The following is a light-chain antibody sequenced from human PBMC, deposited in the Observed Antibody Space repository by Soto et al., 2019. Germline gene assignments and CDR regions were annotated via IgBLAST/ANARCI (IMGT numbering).Light chain of an antibody. CDR2: LGS. J-gene: IGKJ3*01. CDR1: QSLLHGNGYNC. V-gene: IGKV2-28*01. CDR3: MQGIRTPT. Sequence: DIVMTQSPLSLPVTPGEPASISCTSSQSLLHGNGYNCLDWYVQQPGQAPQLLIYLGSNRASVVPDRFSGSGSGTDFTLNISRVEAEDAGVYYCMQGIRTPTFGPGTKVEIK.